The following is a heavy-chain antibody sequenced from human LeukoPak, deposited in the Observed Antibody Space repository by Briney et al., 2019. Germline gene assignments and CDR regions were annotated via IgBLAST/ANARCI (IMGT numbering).Heavy chain of an antibody. CDR1: GGSFSGYY. V-gene: IGHV4-34*01. Sequence: PSETLSLTCAVYGGSFSGYYWSWIRQPPGKGLEWIGEINHSGSTNYNPSLKSRVTISVDTSKNQFSLKLSSVTAADTAVYYCASGSSGYWYFDLWGRGTLVTVSS. CDR2: INHSGST. D-gene: IGHD3-16*02. J-gene: IGHJ2*01. CDR3: ASGSSGYWYFDL.